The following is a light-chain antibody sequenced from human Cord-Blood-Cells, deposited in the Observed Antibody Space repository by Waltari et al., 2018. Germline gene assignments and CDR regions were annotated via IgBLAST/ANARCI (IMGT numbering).Light chain of an antibody. J-gene: IGLJ3*02. CDR3: CSYAGSSIWV. V-gene: IGLV2-23*02. CDR1: SSDVGRYIL. CDR2: EVS. Sequence: QSALTQPASVSRSPGQSITISCPGTSSDVGRYILVSWYQQHPGKAPKLMIYEVSKRPSGVSNRFSGSKAGNTASLTIAGLQAEDEADYYCCSYAGSSIWVFGGGTKLTVL.